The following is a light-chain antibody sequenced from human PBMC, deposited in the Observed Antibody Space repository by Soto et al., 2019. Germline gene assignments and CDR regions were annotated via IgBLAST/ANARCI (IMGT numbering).Light chain of an antibody. J-gene: IGKJ5*01. Sequence: IQMTQSPSTLSASVGDRVTTTCRASQTISSWLAWYQQKPGKAPKLLIYKASTLKSGVPSRFSGSGSGTEFTLTISSLQPEDFAVYYCQQYNNWPLTFGQGTRLEIK. CDR1: QTISSW. CDR3: QQYNNWPLT. CDR2: KAS. V-gene: IGKV1-5*03.